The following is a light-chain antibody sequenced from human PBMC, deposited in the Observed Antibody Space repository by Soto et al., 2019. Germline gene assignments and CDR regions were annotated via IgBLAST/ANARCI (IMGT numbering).Light chain of an antibody. CDR1: QSLSYSDGNIY. CDR3: MQGTHRPIT. Sequence: DVVMTQSPLSLPVTLGQPASISCWSSQSLSYSDGNIYLNWFHQRPGQSPRRVIYKVFNRDSGVPDRFSGSGSGSDFRLKISRVEAEDVGIYYCMQGTHRPITFGGGTKVEIK. V-gene: IGKV2-30*01. J-gene: IGKJ4*01. CDR2: KVF.